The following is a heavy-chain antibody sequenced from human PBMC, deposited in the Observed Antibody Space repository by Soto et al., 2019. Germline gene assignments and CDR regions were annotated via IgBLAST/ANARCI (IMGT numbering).Heavy chain of an antibody. Sequence: QVQLVQSGTEVKKPGASVTVSCKTYGYTFTNYGISWVRQAPGQGPDWMGWISGYNGNTDYAQNLQGRVTMTTDTSTSTAYMELRSLRSDDTAVYYCARVRYCSGGSCHSNPLDYWGQGTLVTVSS. J-gene: IGHJ4*02. CDR3: ARVRYCSGGSCHSNPLDY. CDR1: GYTFTNYG. D-gene: IGHD2-15*01. V-gene: IGHV1-18*01. CDR2: ISGYNGNT.